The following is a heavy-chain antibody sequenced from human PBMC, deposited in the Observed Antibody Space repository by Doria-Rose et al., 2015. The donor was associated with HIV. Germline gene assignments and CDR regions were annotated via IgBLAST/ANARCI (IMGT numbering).Heavy chain of an antibody. V-gene: IGHV2-26*01. CDR1: GVSLSSPGMG. D-gene: IGHD6-13*01. J-gene: IGHJ4*02. CDR3: ARIKSSRWYHKYYFDF. CDR2: IFSDDER. Sequence: QVQLVQSGPVLVKPTETLTLTCTVSGVSLSSPGMGVSWIRQPPGKALEWLANIFSDDERSCKTSLKSRLTISRGTSKSQVVLTMTDMDPVGTATYYCARIKSSRWYHKYYFDFWGQGTLVIVSA.